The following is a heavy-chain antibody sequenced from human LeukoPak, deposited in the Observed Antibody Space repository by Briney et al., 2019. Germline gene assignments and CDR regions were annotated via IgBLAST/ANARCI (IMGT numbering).Heavy chain of an antibody. CDR1: GGSFSAYY. CDR3: ARVDKNGGTTFDY. D-gene: IGHD2/OR15-2a*01. Sequence: SEPLSLTCAVYGGSFSAYYWPWIRQPPGKGLEWIGEINHSGSTNYNPSLKSRVIISVDTSKTQLSLKLSSVTAADTAVYYCARVDKNGGTTFDYWGQGTLVTVSS. CDR2: INHSGST. J-gene: IGHJ4*02. V-gene: IGHV4-34*01.